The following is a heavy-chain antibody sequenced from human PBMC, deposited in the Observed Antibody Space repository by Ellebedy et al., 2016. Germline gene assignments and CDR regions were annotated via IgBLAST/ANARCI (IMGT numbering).Heavy chain of an antibody. CDR1: GFTFDDYA. D-gene: IGHD4-17*01. Sequence: GGSLRLSCAASGFTFDDYAMHWVRQAPGKGLEWVSGISWNSGSIGYADSVKGRFTISRDNAKNSLYLQMNSLRAEDTALYYCAKDPGYGDFLYYFDYWGQGTLVTVSS. CDR2: ISWNSGSI. V-gene: IGHV3-9*01. CDR3: AKDPGYGDFLYYFDY. J-gene: IGHJ4*02.